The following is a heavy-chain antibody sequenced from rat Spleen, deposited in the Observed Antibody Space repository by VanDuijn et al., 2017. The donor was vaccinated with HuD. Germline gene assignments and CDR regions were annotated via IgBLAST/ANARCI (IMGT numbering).Heavy chain of an antibody. J-gene: IGHJ4*01. CDR3: AKGAIGGVMDA. D-gene: IGHD1-11*01. CDR1: GFTFSDYY. Sequence: EVQLVESDGGLVQPGRSLKLSCAASGFTFSDYYMAWVRQAPTKGLEWVTTISPSGVTYYRDSVKGRFTISRDNAKSTLDLQMDSLRSEDTATYYCAKGAIGGVMDAWGQGASVTVSS. CDR2: ISPSGVT. V-gene: IGHV5-25*01.